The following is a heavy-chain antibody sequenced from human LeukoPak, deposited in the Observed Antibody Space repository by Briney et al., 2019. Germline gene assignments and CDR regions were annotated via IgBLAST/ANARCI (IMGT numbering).Heavy chain of an antibody. D-gene: IGHD3-16*02. CDR1: GFTFSSYG. CDR2: ISYDGSNK. V-gene: IGHV3-30*19. CDR3: ASLMITFGGVIVSGRTDPPPFDY. Sequence: PGGSLRLSCAASGFTFSSYGMHWVRQAPGKGLEWVAVISYDGSNKYYADSVKGRFTISRDNSKNTLYLQMNSLRAEDTAVYYCASLMITFGGVIVSGRTDPPPFDYWGQGTLVTVSS. J-gene: IGHJ4*02.